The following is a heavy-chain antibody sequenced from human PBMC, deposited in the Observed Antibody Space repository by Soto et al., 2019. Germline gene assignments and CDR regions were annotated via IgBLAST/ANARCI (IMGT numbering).Heavy chain of an antibody. CDR2: INHSGST. V-gene: IGHV4-34*01. J-gene: IGHJ4*02. D-gene: IGHD3-10*01. CDR3: ARVRRITMVRGVPDY. Sequence: QVQLQQWGAGLLKPSETLSLTCAVYGGSFSGYYWSWIRQPPGKGLEWIGEINHSGSTNYNPSLKIRVTISVDTSKNQFSLKLSSVTAADTAVYYCARVRRITMVRGVPDYWGQGTLVTVSS. CDR1: GGSFSGYY.